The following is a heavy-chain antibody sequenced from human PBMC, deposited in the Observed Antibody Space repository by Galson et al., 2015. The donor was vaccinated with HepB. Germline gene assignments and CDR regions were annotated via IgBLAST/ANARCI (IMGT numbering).Heavy chain of an antibody. CDR2: IKPDGSDK. CDR1: GFSFSSHW. J-gene: IGHJ1*01. V-gene: IGHV3-7*01. Sequence: SLRLSCAASGFSFSSHWMSWVRQAPGKGLEWVGNIKPDGSDKYYVGSVKGRFTIFRDNAKSSVYLQMNSLRAEDTAVYYCARDYRVGLWGQGTLVTVSS. CDR3: ARDYRVGL.